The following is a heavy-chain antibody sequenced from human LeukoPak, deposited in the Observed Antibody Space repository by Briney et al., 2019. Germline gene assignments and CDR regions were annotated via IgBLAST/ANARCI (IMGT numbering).Heavy chain of an antibody. V-gene: IGHV3-11*01. CDR1: GFTFSDYY. Sequence: TGGSLRLSCAASGFTFSDYYMSWIRQAPGKGLEWVSYISSSGSTIYYADSVKGRFTISRDNAKNSLHLQMNSLRAEDTAVYYCARSATGAVAAAYYFDYWGQGTLVTVSS. J-gene: IGHJ4*02. CDR2: ISSSGSTI. D-gene: IGHD6-19*01. CDR3: ARSATGAVAAAYYFDY.